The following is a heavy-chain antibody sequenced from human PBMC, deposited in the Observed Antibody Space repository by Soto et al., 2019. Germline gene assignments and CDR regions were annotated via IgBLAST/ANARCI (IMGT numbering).Heavy chain of an antibody. J-gene: IGHJ5*02. Sequence: SGGSLRLSCAASGFTFSNAWMSWVRQAPGKGLEWVGRIKSKTDGGTTDYAAPVKGRFTISRDDSKNTLYLQMNSLKTEDTAVYYCTTVMGDKYYYDSSGYYNWFDPWGQGTLVTVSS. CDR2: IKSKTDGGTT. CDR1: GFTFSNAW. CDR3: TTVMGDKYYYDSSGYYNWFDP. V-gene: IGHV3-15*01. D-gene: IGHD3-22*01.